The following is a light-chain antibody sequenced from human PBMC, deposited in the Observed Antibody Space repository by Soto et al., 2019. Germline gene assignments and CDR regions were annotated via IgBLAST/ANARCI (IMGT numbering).Light chain of an antibody. V-gene: IGKV3-20*01. J-gene: IGKJ2*01. Sequence: ETVVTQFPATVSLSPGERATLYCRNSQNVKNDYLAWYQQKPGQAPRLLVYGIFNRATGVPARFSGSGSGTDFTLTISGLEPEASAVYYCQHYDGSPRTFGQGTKVEIK. CDR3: QHYDGSPRT. CDR2: GIF. CDR1: QNVKNDY.